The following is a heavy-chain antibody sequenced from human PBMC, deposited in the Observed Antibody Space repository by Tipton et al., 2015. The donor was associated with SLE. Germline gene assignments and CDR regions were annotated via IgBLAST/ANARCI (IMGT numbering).Heavy chain of an antibody. D-gene: IGHD2-15*01. CDR3: ARDQVGVVDFDY. CDR1: GGSFSGYY. CDR2: INHSGST. Sequence: TLSLTCAVYGGSFSGYYWSWIRQPPGKGLEWIGEINHSGSTNYNPSLKSRVTISVDTSKTQFSLKLSSVTAADTAVYFCARDQVGVVDFDYWGQGTLVTVSS. J-gene: IGHJ4*02. V-gene: IGHV4-34*01.